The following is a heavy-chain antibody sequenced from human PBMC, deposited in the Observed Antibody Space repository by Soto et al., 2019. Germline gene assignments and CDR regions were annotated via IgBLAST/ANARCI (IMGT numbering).Heavy chain of an antibody. CDR3: ARHGRITGTTSGDYYYGMDV. D-gene: IGHD1-7*01. CDR2: IYPGDSDT. J-gene: IGHJ6*02. CDR1: GYSFTSYW. V-gene: IGHV5-51*01. Sequence: GESLKISCKGSGYSFTSYWIGWVRQMPGKGLEWMGIIYPGDSDTRYSPSFQGQVTISADKSTSTAYLQWSSLKASDTAMYYCARHGRITGTTSGDYYYGMDVWGQGTTVTVSS.